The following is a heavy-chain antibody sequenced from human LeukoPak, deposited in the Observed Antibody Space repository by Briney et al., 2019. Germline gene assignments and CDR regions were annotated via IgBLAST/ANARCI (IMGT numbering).Heavy chain of an antibody. CDR2: IFRSGST. J-gene: IGHJ5*02. D-gene: IGHD1-1*01. CDR3: ARRGDLWDGGTTYGYWFDP. CDR1: GGSISSGNW. V-gene: IGHV4-4*02. Sequence: SGTLSLTCAVSGGSISSGNWWSWLRQPPGKGLEWIGEIFRSGSTNYNPSLKNRVTISVDKSENQFSLKLSSVTAADTAVYYCARRGDLWDGGTTYGYWFDPWGRGTLVTVSS.